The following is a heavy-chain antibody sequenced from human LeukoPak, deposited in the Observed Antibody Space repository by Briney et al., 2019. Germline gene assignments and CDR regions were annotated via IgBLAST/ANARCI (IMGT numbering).Heavy chain of an antibody. J-gene: IGHJ3*02. D-gene: IGHD3-22*01. Sequence: KTSETLSLTCAVYGGSFSGYYWSWIRQPPGKGLEWIREINHSGSTNYNPSLKSRVTISVDTSKDQFSLKLSSVTAADTAVYYCARGLTGGYYFDAFDIWGQGTMVTVSS. V-gene: IGHV4-34*01. CDR2: INHSGST. CDR3: ARGLTGGYYFDAFDI. CDR1: GGSFSGYY.